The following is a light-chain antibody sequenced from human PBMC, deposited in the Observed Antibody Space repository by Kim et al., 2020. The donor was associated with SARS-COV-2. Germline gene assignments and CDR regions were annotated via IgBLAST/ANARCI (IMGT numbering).Light chain of an antibody. CDR3: QAWT. CDR1: QSVNSRF. V-gene: IGKV3-20*01. J-gene: IGKJ1*01. CDR2: GAS. Sequence: EIVLTQSPGTLSLSPGERATLSCRASQSVNSRFLAWYQQKPGQAPRLLIYGASSRATVIPDRFSGSGSGTDFTLTISRLEPEDFAVYYCQAWTFGQGTKVDIK.